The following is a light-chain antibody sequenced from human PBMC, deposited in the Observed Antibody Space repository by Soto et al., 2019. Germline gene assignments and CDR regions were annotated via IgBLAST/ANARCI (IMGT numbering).Light chain of an antibody. V-gene: IGKV1-5*01. Sequence: DIQMTQSPSTLSASVGDRVTITCWASQSISSWLAWYQQKPGKAPKLLIYDASSLESGVPSRFSGSGSGTEFTITISSLQPDDFATYYCQQYNSYSWTFGQGTKVEIK. J-gene: IGKJ1*01. CDR1: QSISSW. CDR2: DAS. CDR3: QQYNSYSWT.